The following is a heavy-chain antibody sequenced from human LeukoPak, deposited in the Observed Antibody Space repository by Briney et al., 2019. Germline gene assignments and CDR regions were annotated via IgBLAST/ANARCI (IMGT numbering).Heavy chain of an antibody. J-gene: IGHJ4*02. CDR1: GFTFSSYG. CDR3: TRADWPAPFDY. D-gene: IGHD3-9*01. V-gene: IGHV3-30*02. CDR2: IRNDGSII. Sequence: GGSLRLSCAASGFTFSSYGMHWIRQAPGKGLEWVAFIRNDGSIIYNADSVKGRFTISRDNAKNTLYLQMNSLRAEDTAVYYCTRADWPAPFDYWGQGTLVTVSS.